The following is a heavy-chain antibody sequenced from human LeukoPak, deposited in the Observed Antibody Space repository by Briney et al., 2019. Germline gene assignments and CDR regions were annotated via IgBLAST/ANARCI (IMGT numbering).Heavy chain of an antibody. Sequence: GPSVKFSCKASGGTFSSYAISWVRQAPGQGLEWMGGIIPIFGTANYAQKFQGRVTITADESTSTAYMELSSLRSEDTAVYYCARVSPAWELLFVFQDANPDYWGQGTLVTVSS. D-gene: IGHD1-26*01. J-gene: IGHJ4*02. CDR2: IIPIFGTA. CDR3: ARVSPAWELLFVFQDANPDY. V-gene: IGHV1-69*01. CDR1: GGTFSSYA.